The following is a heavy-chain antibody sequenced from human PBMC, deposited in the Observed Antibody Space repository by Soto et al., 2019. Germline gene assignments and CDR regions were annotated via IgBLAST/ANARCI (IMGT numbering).Heavy chain of an antibody. V-gene: IGHV4-31*03. J-gene: IGHJ4*02. CDR1: GGSISSGGYY. D-gene: IGHD6-13*01. CDR2: IYYSGSP. CDR3: ARGSYEQLVDY. Sequence: QVQLQESGPGLVKPSQTLSLTCTVSGGSISSGGYYWSWIRQHPGKGLEWIGYIYYSGSPYYNPSLKNRVTISVDTSKNQFSLKLSSVTAADTAVYYCARGSYEQLVDYWGQGTLVTVSS.